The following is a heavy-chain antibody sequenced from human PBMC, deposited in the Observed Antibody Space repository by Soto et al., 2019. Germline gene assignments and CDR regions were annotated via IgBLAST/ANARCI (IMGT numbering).Heavy chain of an antibody. CDR1: GGTFNSYT. V-gene: IGHV1-69*02. D-gene: IGHD3-10*01. CDR3: GTSYGSGSTHFDS. J-gene: IGHJ5*01. CDR2: VNPIVGMS. Sequence: QVQLVQSGAEVKKPGSSVKVSCTASGGTFNSYTINWVRQAPGRGLEWVGRVNPIVGMSNSALKFQGRVTXTXDXXTSTAFMYLTSLKSEDTAVYYCGTSYGSGSTHFDSWGQGTLVTVSS.